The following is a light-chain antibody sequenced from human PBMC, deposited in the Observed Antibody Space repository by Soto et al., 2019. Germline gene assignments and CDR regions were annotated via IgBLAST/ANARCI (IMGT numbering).Light chain of an antibody. CDR1: SSNIGAGYD. CDR2: GNS. CDR3: QSYDSSLSGYV. Sequence: QSALTQPPSVSGAPGHRVTIFCTGSSSNIGAGYDVHWYQQLPGTAPKLLIYGNSNRPSGVPDRFSGSKSGTSASLAITGLQAEDEADYYCQSYDSSLSGYVFGTGTKVTVL. J-gene: IGLJ1*01. V-gene: IGLV1-40*01.